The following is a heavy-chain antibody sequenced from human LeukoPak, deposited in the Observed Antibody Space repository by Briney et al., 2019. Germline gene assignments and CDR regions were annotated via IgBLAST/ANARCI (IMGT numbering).Heavy chain of an antibody. D-gene: IGHD3-10*01. CDR1: GYTFTSYG. V-gene: IGHV1-18*01. CDR3: ARDYHGSGSLTTFDF. CDR2: ISAYNGNT. Sequence: ASVKVSCKASGYTFTSYGISWVRQAPGQGLEWMGWISAYNGNTNYAQKLQGRVTMTTDTSTSTAYMELRSLRSDDTVVYYCARDYHGSGSLTTFDFWGQGTLVTVSS. J-gene: IGHJ4*02.